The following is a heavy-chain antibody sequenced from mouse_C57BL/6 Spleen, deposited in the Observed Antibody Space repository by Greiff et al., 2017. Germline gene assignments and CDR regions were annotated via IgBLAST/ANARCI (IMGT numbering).Heavy chain of an antibody. Sequence: QVQLQQPGAELVMPGASVKLSCKASGYTFTSYWMHWVKQRPGQGLEWIGEIDPSDSYTNYNQKFKGKSTLTVDKSSSTAYMQLSSLTSEDSAVYYCARATVPGVYFDYWGQGTTLTVSS. V-gene: IGHV1-69*01. J-gene: IGHJ2*01. CDR3: ARATVPGVYFDY. CDR1: GYTFTSYW. CDR2: IDPSDSYT.